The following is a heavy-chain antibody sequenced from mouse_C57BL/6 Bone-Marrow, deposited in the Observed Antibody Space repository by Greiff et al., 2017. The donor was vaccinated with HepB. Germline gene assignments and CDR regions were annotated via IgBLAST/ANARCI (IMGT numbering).Heavy chain of an antibody. CDR3: ARGAYDGYYVDYYFDY. Sequence: EVQLQESGPGLVKPSQSLSLTCSVTGYSITSGYYWNWIRQFPGNKLEWMGYISYDGSNNYNPSLKNRISITRDTSKNQFFLKLNSVTTEDTATYYCARGAYDGYYVDYYFDYWGQGTTLTVSS. J-gene: IGHJ2*01. V-gene: IGHV3-6*01. D-gene: IGHD2-3*01. CDR2: ISYDGSN. CDR1: GYSITSGYY.